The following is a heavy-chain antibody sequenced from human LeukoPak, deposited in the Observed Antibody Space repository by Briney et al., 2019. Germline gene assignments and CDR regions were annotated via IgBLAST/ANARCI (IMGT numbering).Heavy chain of an antibody. CDR2: MNPNSGNT. CDR3: ARGPPYSGYDWDFYYYYMDV. J-gene: IGHJ6*03. V-gene: IGHV1-8*01. D-gene: IGHD5-12*01. CDR1: GYTFTSYY. Sequence: ASVKVSCKASGYTFTSYYMHWVRQATGQGLEWMGWMNPNSGNTGYAQKFQGRVTITRNTSISTAYMELSSLRSEDTAVYYCARGPPYSGYDWDFYYYYMDVWGKGTTVTVSS.